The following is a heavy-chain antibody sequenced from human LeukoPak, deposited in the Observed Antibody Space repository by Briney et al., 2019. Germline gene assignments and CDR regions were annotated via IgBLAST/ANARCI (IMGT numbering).Heavy chain of an antibody. D-gene: IGHD2-2*01. CDR3: AKATSTSDFDY. CDR2: ISGSGGST. Sequence: GGSLRLSCAASGFTFNSYAMSWVRQAPGKGLEWVSGISGSGGSTYYADSAKGRFTISRDNSEHTLSLQMNSLRADDTAVYYCAKATSTSDFDYWGQGTLVTVSS. CDR1: GFTFNSYA. J-gene: IGHJ4*02. V-gene: IGHV3-23*01.